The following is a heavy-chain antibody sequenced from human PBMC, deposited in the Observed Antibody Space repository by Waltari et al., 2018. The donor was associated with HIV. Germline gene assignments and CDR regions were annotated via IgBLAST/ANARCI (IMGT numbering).Heavy chain of an antibody. V-gene: IGHV4-4*02. CDR2: IYHSGST. Sequence: QVQLQESGPGLVKPSGTLSLTCAVSGGSISSSNWWSWVRQPPGKGLEWIGEIYHSGSTNYNPSLKSRVTISVDKSKNQFSLKLSSVTAADTAVYYCASSGPRYIVVVPAAIETGLDVWGQGTTVTVSS. CDR1: GGSISSSNW. CDR3: ASSGPRYIVVVPAAIETGLDV. D-gene: IGHD2-2*01. J-gene: IGHJ6*02.